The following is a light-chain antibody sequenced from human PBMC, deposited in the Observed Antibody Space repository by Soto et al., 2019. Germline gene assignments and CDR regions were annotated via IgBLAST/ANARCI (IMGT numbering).Light chain of an antibody. J-gene: IGKJ5*01. CDR2: GAS. Sequence: RLTQSPSSLSASVGDTVTISCRASQDISTYLAWYQQKPGKAPTLLIFGASSLHNGVPPRFAGSGSGSEFTLTINRLQPDDFATYFCQHCTIYSAPFGQGTRV. CDR1: QDISTY. CDR3: QHCTIYSAP. V-gene: IGKV1-5*01.